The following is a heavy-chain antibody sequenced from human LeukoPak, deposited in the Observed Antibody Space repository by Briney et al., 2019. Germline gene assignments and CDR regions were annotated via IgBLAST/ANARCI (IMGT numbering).Heavy chain of an antibody. J-gene: IGHJ4*02. CDR3: AKDPWGRNWNYDPFDY. CDR1: GFTFSSYA. Sequence: SGGSLRLSCAASGFTFSSYAMSWVRQAPGKGLEWVSAISGSGGSTYYADSVKGRFTISRDNSKSTLYLQMNSLRAEDTAVYYCAKDPWGRNWNYDPFDYWGQGTLVTVSS. D-gene: IGHD1-7*01. CDR2: ISGSGGST. V-gene: IGHV3-23*01.